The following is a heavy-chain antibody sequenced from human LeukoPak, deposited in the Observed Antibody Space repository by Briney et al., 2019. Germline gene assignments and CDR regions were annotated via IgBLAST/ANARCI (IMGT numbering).Heavy chain of an antibody. D-gene: IGHD3-22*01. V-gene: IGHV5-51*01. CDR1: GYSFTSYW. Sequence: GESLKISCKGSGYSFTSYWIGWVRQMPGKGLEWMGIIYPGDSDTRYSPSFQGQVTISADKSISTVYLQWSSLKASDTAMYYCARTTEYYYDSSGYYYWGQGTLVTVSS. CDR2: IYPGDSDT. J-gene: IGHJ4*02. CDR3: ARTTEYYYDSSGYYY.